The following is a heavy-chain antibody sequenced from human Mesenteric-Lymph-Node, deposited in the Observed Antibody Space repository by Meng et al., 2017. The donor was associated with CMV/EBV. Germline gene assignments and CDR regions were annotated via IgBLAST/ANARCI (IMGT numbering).Heavy chain of an antibody. J-gene: IGHJ6*02. V-gene: IGHV3-74*01. D-gene: IGHD2-2*01. Sequence: GGSLRLSCAASGFTFSSYWMHWVRQAPGKGLVWVSRINSDGSSTSYADSVKGRFTISRDNAKNTLYLQMNSLRAEDTAVYYCARDRWDIVVVPAATNYYYYYGMDVWGQGTTVTVSS. CDR3: ARDRWDIVVVPAATNYYYYYGMDV. CDR1: GFTFSSYW. CDR2: INSDGSST.